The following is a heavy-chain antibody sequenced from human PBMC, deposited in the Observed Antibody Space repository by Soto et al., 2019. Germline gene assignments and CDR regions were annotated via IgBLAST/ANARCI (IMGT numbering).Heavy chain of an antibody. CDR1: GFTVSSNY. Sequence: PGGSLRLSCAASGFTVSSNYMSWVRQAPGKGLEWVSVIYSGGSTYYADSVKGRFTISRDNSKNTLYLQMNSLRAEDTAVYYCARDHSRFGGYGGFDPWGQGTLVTVSS. V-gene: IGHV3-53*01. CDR2: IYSGGST. D-gene: IGHD5-12*01. CDR3: ARDHSRFGGYGGFDP. J-gene: IGHJ5*02.